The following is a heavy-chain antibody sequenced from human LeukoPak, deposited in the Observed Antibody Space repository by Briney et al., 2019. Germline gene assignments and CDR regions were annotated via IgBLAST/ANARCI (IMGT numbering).Heavy chain of an antibody. D-gene: IGHD3-10*01. CDR1: GGTFSSYA. CDR2: IIPIFGTA. J-gene: IGHJ6*03. CDR3: ARTPRGRDSHYYYMDV. Sequence: APVKVSCKASGGTFSSYAISWVRQAPGQGLEWMGGIIPIFGTANYAQKFQGRVTITTDESTSTAYMELSSLRSEDTAVYYCARTPRGRDSHYYYMDVWGKGTTVTVSS. V-gene: IGHV1-69*05.